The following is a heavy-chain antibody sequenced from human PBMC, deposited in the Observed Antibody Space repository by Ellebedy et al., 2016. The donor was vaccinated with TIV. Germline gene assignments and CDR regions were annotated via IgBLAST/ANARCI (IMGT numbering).Heavy chain of an antibody. Sequence: GESLKISCAASGFTFSSYAMSWVRQAPGKGLEWVSAISGSGGSTYYADSVKGRFTISRDNSKNTLYLQMNSLRAEDTAVYYCTKMYYDSSGPKEAFDIWGQGTMVTVSS. D-gene: IGHD3-22*01. J-gene: IGHJ3*02. V-gene: IGHV3-23*01. CDR2: ISGSGGST. CDR3: TKMYYDSSGPKEAFDI. CDR1: GFTFSSYA.